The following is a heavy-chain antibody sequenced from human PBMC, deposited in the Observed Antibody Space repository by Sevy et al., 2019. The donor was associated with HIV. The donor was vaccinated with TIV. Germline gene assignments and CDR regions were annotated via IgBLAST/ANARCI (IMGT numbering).Heavy chain of an antibody. D-gene: IGHD3-9*01. J-gene: IGHJ4*02. V-gene: IGHV1-24*01. Sequence: ASVKVSCKVSGYTLTELSMHWVRQAPGKGLEWMGGFDPEDGETIYAQKFQGRVTMTEDTSTDTAYMELSSQRSEDTAVYYCATTMTGYYSFDYWGQGTLVTVSS. CDR3: ATTMTGYYSFDY. CDR2: FDPEDGET. CDR1: GYTLTELS.